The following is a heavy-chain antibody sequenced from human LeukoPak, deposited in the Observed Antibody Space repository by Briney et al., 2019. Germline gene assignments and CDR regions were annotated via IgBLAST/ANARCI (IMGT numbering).Heavy chain of an antibody. D-gene: IGHD3-10*01. V-gene: IGHV4-59*01. CDR1: GGSISSYY. Sequence: SETLSLTCTVSGGSISSYYWSWTRQPPGKGLEWIGYIYYSGSTNYNPSLKSRVTISVDTSKNQFSLKLSSVTAADTAVYYCARGGFYFDYWGQGTLVTVSS. CDR2: IYYSGST. J-gene: IGHJ4*02. CDR3: ARGGFYFDY.